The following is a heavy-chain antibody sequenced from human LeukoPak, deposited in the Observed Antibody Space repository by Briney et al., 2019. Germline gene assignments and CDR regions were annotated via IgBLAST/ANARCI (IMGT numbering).Heavy chain of an antibody. CDR1: GGSISSSSYY. CDR2: IYYIGTT. Sequence: PSETLSLTCTVSGGSISSSSYYWGWIRQPPGKGLEWIGNIYYIGTTYYNPSLKSRVTISLDTSKSQFSLKLSSVTAADTAMYYCVREARDAFDIWGQGTMVTVSS. CDR3: VREARDAFDI. V-gene: IGHV4-39*07. J-gene: IGHJ3*02.